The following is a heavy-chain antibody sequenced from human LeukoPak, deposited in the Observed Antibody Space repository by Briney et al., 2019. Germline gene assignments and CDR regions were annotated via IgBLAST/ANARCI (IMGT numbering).Heavy chain of an antibody. CDR3: ARYASGSYFDY. D-gene: IGHD1-26*01. V-gene: IGHV4-59*08. Sequence: SETLSLTCTVSGASISSYYWSWIRQPPGKGLEWIGYISYSGSPNYNPSLKSRVTISADTSKNQFSLNLSSVTAADTAVYYCARYASGSYFDYWGQGTLVTVSS. CDR2: ISYSGSP. CDR1: GASISSYY. J-gene: IGHJ4*02.